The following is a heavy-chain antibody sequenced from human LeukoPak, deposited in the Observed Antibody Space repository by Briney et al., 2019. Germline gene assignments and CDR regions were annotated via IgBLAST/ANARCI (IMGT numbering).Heavy chain of an antibody. CDR3: ARQDPRRYATSHWFDP. CDR1: GYNFNIYW. V-gene: IGHV5-51*01. D-gene: IGHD2-2*01. Sequence: GESLKISCKGFGYNFNIYWIGWVRQMPGKGLEWMGKIYAGDSDTKYSPSFQGQVTVSVDKSINTAYLEWSSLKASDTAMYYCARQDPRRYATSHWFDPWGQGTLVTVSS. CDR2: IYAGDSDT. J-gene: IGHJ5*02.